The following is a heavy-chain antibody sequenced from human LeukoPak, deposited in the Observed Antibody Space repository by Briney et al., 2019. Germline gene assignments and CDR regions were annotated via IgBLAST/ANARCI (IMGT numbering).Heavy chain of an antibody. V-gene: IGHV4-34*01. Sequence: SETLSLTCAVYGGSFSGYYWSWIRQPPGKGLEWIGEINHSGSTNYNPSLKSRVTISVDRSKNQFSLKLSSVTAADTAVYYCARLDYEDWFDPWGQGTLVTVSS. J-gene: IGHJ5*02. CDR1: GGSFSGYY. CDR2: INHSGST. CDR3: ARLDYEDWFDP. D-gene: IGHD4-17*01.